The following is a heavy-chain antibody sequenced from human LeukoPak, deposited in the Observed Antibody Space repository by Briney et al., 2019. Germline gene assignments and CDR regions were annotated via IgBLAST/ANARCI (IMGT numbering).Heavy chain of an antibody. CDR3: ARDGYDILTGYFGNWHLTMDV. D-gene: IGHD3-9*01. CDR1: GYTFTGYY. CDR2: ISAYNGNT. J-gene: IGHJ6*04. V-gene: IGHV1-18*04. Sequence: VASVKVSCKASGYTFTGYYIHWVRQASGQGLEWMGWISAYNGNTNYAQKLQGRVTMTTDTSTSTAYMELRSLRSDDTAVYYCARDGYDILTGYFGNWHLTMDVWGKGTTVTVSS.